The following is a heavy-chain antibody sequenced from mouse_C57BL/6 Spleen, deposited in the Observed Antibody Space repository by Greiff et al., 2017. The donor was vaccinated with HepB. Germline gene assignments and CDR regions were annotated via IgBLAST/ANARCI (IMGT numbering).Heavy chain of an antibody. D-gene: IGHD2-4*01. CDR3: AREGYDYDVGAY. J-gene: IGHJ3*01. Sequence: EVKLVESGGGLVKPGGSLKLSCAASGFTFSSYAMSWVRQTPEKRLEWVATISDGGSYTYYPDNVKGRFTISRDNAKNNLYLQMSHLKSEDTAMYYCAREGYDYDVGAYWGQGTLVTVSA. CDR2: ISDGGSYT. CDR1: GFTFSSYA. V-gene: IGHV5-4*01.